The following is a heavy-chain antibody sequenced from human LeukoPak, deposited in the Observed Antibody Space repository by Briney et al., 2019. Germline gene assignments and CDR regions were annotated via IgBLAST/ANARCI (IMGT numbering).Heavy chain of an antibody. V-gene: IGHV1-18*03. CDR2: ISGYNGNT. J-gene: IGHJ3*02. D-gene: IGHD2-8*01. Sequence: ASVKVSCKASGYTFTNDGISWVRQAPRQGLGWMGWISGYNGNTMYSQTLQGRVTMTTDTSTSTAYMELSTLRSEDMAVYYCAREYCTNGVSSDDACDIWGQGTVVPVSS. CDR1: GYTFTNDG. CDR3: AREYCTNGVSSDDACDI.